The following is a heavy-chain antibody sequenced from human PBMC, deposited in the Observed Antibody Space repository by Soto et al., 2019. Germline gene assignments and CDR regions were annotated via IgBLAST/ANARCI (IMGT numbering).Heavy chain of an antibody. J-gene: IGHJ5*02. D-gene: IGHD2-15*01. Sequence: ASVKVSCKASGYTFTSYDINWVRQATGQGLEWMGWMNPNSGNTGYAQKFQGRVTMTRNTSISTAYMELSSLRSEDTAVYYCARGSCSGGSCYSVWFDPWGQGTLVTVSS. V-gene: IGHV1-8*01. CDR2: MNPNSGNT. CDR3: ARGSCSGGSCYSVWFDP. CDR1: GYTFTSYD.